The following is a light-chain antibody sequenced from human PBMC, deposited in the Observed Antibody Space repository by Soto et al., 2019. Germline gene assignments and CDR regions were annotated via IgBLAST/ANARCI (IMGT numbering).Light chain of an antibody. CDR2: GAS. V-gene: IGKV3-15*01. CDR1: QSVSSN. Sequence: EIVMTQSPATLSVSPGERATLSCRASQSVSSNLAWYQQKPGQAPRLLIYGASTRATGIPARFSGSGSGTEFTLPISSLQSEDFAVYYCQQYNNWPGTFGAGTKVDIK. CDR3: QQYNNWPGT. J-gene: IGKJ3*01.